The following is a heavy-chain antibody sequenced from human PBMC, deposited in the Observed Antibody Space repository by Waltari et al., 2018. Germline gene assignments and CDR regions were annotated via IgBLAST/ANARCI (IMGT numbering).Heavy chain of an antibody. J-gene: IGHJ4*02. CDR2: IGVSAAR. V-gene: IGHV3-23*01. CDR1: GFTFNSGA. CDR3: AKPFYNWDDPLDS. Sequence: EVQLLESGGGLVQAGGSLRLSCGVPGFTFNSGASNLVRRAPGTWLHGVSAIGVSAARYHADSVKCRFISSRDTSKDTVYLQMNSLRAEDTAVYYCAKPFYNWDDPLDSWGQGTLVTVSS. D-gene: IGHD1-20*01.